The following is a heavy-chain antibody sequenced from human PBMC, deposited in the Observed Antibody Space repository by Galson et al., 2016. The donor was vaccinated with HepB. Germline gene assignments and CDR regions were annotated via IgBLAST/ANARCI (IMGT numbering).Heavy chain of an antibody. V-gene: IGHV1-46*01. CDR2: VDPNNGNT. Sequence: SVKVSCKASGYTFTGYYMHWVRQVPGQGLEWMGLVDPNNGNTNYSPNFRGRVTMTRDTSTRTVYVDLSSLTSGDSAVYFCARELPCTRYFDFWGQGMLVTASS. CDR3: ARELPCTRYFDF. D-gene: IGHD1-26*01. CDR1: GYTFTGYY. J-gene: IGHJ4*02.